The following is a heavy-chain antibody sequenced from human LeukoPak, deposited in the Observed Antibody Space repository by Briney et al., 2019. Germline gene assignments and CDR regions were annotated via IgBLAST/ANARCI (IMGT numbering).Heavy chain of an antibody. J-gene: IGHJ4*02. V-gene: IGHV3-30*18. Sequence: GGSLRLSCAASGFTFSSYGMHWVRQAPGKGLEWVAVISYDGSNKYYADSVKGRFSISRDDSRNTVYLQMNSLRPDDTAVYYCAKESPYYSDRDYYFDYWGQGTLVTVSS. CDR1: GFTFSSYG. D-gene: IGHD3-10*01. CDR3: AKESPYYSDRDYYFDY. CDR2: ISYDGSNK.